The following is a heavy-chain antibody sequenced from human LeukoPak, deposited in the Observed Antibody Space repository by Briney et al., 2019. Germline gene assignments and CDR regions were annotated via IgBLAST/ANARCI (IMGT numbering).Heavy chain of an antibody. J-gene: IGHJ6*02. CDR1: GYTFTSYA. D-gene: IGHD3-3*01. V-gene: IGHV7-4-1*02. Sequence: ASVKVSCKASGYTFTSYAMNWVRQAPGQGLEWLGWINTNTGHPTYAQGFTGRFVFSLDTSVSTAYLQISSLKAEDTAVYYCARALVDSALKDYDFWSGPIGYYYYGMDVWGQGTTVTVSS. CDR3: ARALVDSALKDYDFWSGPIGYYYYGMDV. CDR2: INTNTGHP.